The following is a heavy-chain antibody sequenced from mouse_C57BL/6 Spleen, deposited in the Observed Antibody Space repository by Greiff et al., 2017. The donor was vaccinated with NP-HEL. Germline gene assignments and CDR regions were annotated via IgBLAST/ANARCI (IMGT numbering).Heavy chain of an antibody. CDR2: IRNKANNHAT. J-gene: IGHJ1*03. V-gene: IGHV6-6*01. CDR3: TRPNYYGSRYWYFDV. D-gene: IGHD1-1*01. Sequence: EVKVEESGGGLVQPGGSMKLSCAASGFTFSDAWMDWVRQSPEKGLEWVAEIRNKANNHATYYAESVKGRFTISRDDSKSSVYLQMNSLRAEDTGIYYCTRPNYYGSRYWYFDVWGTGTTVTVSS. CDR1: GFTFSDAW.